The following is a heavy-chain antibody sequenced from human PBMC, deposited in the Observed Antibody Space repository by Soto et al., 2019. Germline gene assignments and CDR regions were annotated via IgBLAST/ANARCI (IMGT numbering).Heavy chain of an antibody. CDR3: AKDGRCSRWAWDY. J-gene: IGHJ4*02. Sequence: EVQLLEAGGGLVQPGGSLRLSCAASGFTFSNYAMSWVRQAPGKGLEWVSIISGSGGDIYYADSVKGRFTVSRDNSKNTLYLQMNSLRADDTAVYYCAKDGRCSRWAWDYWGQGTLVTVSS. D-gene: IGHD6-13*01. CDR2: ISGSGGDI. V-gene: IGHV3-23*01. CDR1: GFTFSNYA.